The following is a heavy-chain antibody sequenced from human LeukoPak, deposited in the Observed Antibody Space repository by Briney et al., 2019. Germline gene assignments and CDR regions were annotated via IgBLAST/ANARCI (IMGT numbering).Heavy chain of an antibody. V-gene: IGHV4-38-2*02. J-gene: IGHJ4*02. CDR1: GYSISSGYY. CDR2: IYHSGST. Sequence: SETLSLTCAVSGYSISSGYYWGWIRQPPGKGLEWIGGIYHSGSTNYNPSLKSRVTISVDTSKNQFSLKLSSVTAADTAVYYCARDRHRITIFGVVIPTQYFDYWGQGTLVTVSS. D-gene: IGHD3-3*01. CDR3: ARDRHRITIFGVVIPTQYFDY.